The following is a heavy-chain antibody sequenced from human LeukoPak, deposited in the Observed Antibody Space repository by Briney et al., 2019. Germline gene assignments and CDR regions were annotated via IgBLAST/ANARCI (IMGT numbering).Heavy chain of an antibody. V-gene: IGHV5-51*01. CDR2: IYPGDSDT. CDR1: GYSFVSHW. D-gene: IGHD2-21*02. J-gene: IGHJ3*02. Sequence: GESLKISCKASGYSFVSHWIVWVRQMPGKGLEWLGIIYPGDSDTRYSPSFQGQVTISADKSISTAYLQWNSLRASDTAMYYCARHGGDYYYAFDIWGQGTMVTVSS. CDR3: ARHGGDYYYAFDI.